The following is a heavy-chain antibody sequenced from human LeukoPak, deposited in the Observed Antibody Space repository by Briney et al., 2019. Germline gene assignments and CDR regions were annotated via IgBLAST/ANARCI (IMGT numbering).Heavy chain of an antibody. J-gene: IGHJ4*02. Sequence: GGSLRLSCAASGFTFSNYWMNWVRQAPGKGLEWVANIKESGSEKYYMDSVKGRFTISRDNAKDSLYLQMNSLRVEDTAVYYCASNRWLPNWGQGTLVTVSS. V-gene: IGHV3-7*01. CDR1: GFTFSNYW. D-gene: IGHD6-19*01. CDR2: IKESGSEK. CDR3: ASNRWLPN.